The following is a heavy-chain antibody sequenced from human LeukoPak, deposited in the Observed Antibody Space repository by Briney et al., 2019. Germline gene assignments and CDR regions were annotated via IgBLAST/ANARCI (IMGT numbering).Heavy chain of an antibody. CDR3: ARGTTALMDV. CDR2: IKTDGSIT. V-gene: IGHV3-74*01. Sequence: GGSLRLSCAASGFSFSVFWMHWVRQAPGKGPVWVSRIKTDGSITNYADSVKGRFTISRDNAKNSLYLQMNSLRAEDTAVYYCARGTTALMDVWGKGTTVTVSS. D-gene: IGHD2-21*02. CDR1: GFSFSVFW. J-gene: IGHJ6*03.